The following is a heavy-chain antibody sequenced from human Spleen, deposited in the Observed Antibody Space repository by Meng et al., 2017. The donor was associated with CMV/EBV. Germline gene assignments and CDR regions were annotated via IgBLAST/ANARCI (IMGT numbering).Heavy chain of an antibody. CDR3: AASSVIAPFY. V-gene: IGHV3-48*03. Sequence: GGSLRLSCAASGFTFSSYWMSWVRQAPGKGLEWVSYISSSGSTIYYADSVRGRFTISRDNAKNSLYLQMNSLRAEDAAVYYCAASSVIAPFYWGQGTLVTVSS. CDR1: GFTFSSYW. CDR2: ISSSGSTI. D-gene: IGHD3-16*02. J-gene: IGHJ4*02.